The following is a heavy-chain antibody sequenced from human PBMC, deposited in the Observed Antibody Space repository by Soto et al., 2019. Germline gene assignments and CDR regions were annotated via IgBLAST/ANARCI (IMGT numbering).Heavy chain of an antibody. D-gene: IGHD1-7*01. CDR1: GYTFSNDA. V-gene: IGHV1-18*01. J-gene: IGHJ4*02. Sequence: QVQLVQSGAEVKKPGASVKVSCKASGYTFSNDAITWVRQAPGQGLEWMGWATAYNVNTNYAQKFKGRVTMTTDTSTSTGHMEIRSLRYDGTAVYFWARASRYYWNYMMYWGQGTLVTVSS. CDR2: ATAYNVNT. CDR3: ARASRYYWNYMMY.